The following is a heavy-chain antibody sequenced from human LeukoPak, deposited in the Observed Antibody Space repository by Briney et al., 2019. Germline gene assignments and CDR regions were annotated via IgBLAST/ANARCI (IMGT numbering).Heavy chain of an antibody. CDR3: ARDSRLYEFDY. CDR2: ISAYNGNT. Sequence: ASVKVSYKASGYTFTSYGISWVRQAPGQGLEWMGWISAYNGNTNYAQKLQGRVTMTTDTSTSTAYMELRSLRSDDTAAYYCARDSRLYEFDYRGQGTLVTVSS. J-gene: IGHJ4*02. V-gene: IGHV1-18*01. CDR1: GYTFTSYG. D-gene: IGHD5/OR15-5a*01.